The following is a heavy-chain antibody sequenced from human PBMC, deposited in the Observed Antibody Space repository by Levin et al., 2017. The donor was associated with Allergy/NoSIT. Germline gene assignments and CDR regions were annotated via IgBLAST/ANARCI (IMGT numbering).Heavy chain of an antibody. D-gene: IGHD2-15*01. CDR2: MNPNSGNT. V-gene: IGHV1-8*01. Sequence: PGESLKISCKASGYTFTSYDINWVRQATGQGLEWMGWMNPNSGNTGYAQKFQGRVTMTRNTSISTAYMELSSLRSEDTAVYYCARKNGYCSGGSCWNYYYYGMDVWGQGTTVTVSS. CDR3: ARKNGYCSGGSCWNYYYYGMDV. J-gene: IGHJ6*02. CDR1: GYTFTSYD.